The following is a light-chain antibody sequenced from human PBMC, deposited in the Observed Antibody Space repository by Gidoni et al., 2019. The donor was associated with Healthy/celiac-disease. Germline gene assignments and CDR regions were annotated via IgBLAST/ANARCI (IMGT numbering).Light chain of an antibody. Sequence: EIVLTQSPGTLSLSPGERATLSCRASQSVSNSYLAWYQQKPGQAPSLLLYGASSRATGIPDRFSGSGSGTDFTLTISRLEPEDFAVYYCQQYGSSPPWTFGQGTKVEIK. CDR3: QQYGSSPPWT. CDR1: QSVSNSY. CDR2: GAS. V-gene: IGKV3-20*01. J-gene: IGKJ1*01.